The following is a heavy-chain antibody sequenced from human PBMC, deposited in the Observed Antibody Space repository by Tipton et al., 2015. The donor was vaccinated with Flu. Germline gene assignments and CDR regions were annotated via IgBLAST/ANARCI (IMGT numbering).Heavy chain of an antibody. V-gene: IGHV3-23*01. Sequence: SLRLSCAASGFPFSSYAMSWIRQAPGKGLEWVSGNIGSESSAYYADSVRGRFTISRNNSKNTLYLQMNDLRAEDTAIYYCAKDPVRSHGGSGWYYFDYWGQGTLVTVSS. CDR3: AKDPVRSHGGSGWYYFDY. J-gene: IGHJ4*02. CDR2: NIGSESSA. CDR1: GFPFSSYA. D-gene: IGHD6-19*01.